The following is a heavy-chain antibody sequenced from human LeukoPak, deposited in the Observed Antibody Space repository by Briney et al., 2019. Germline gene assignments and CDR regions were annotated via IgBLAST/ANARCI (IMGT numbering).Heavy chain of an antibody. CDR2: IYYSGST. Sequence: SETLSLTCTVSGGSISSYYWSWIRQPPGKGLEWIGYIYYSGSTNYNPSLKSRVTISVDTSKNQFSLKLSSVTAADTAVYYCVRDQLVQGPYYYGMDVWGQGTTVTVSS. D-gene: IGHD6-6*01. CDR1: GGSISSYY. J-gene: IGHJ6*02. V-gene: IGHV4-59*01. CDR3: VRDQLVQGPYYYGMDV.